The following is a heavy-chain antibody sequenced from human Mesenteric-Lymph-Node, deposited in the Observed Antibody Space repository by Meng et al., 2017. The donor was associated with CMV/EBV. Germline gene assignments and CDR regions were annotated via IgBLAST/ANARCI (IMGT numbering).Heavy chain of an antibody. CDR3: ARGRIEDIVVVPAAAVDY. D-gene: IGHD2-2*01. J-gene: IGHJ4*02. CDR1: GSFSGYY. Sequence: GSFSGYYWSWIRQPPGKRLEWIGEINHSGSTNYNPSLKSRVTISVDTSKNQFSLKLSSVTAADTAVYYCARGRIEDIVVVPAAAVDYWGQGTLVTVSS. CDR2: INHSGST. V-gene: IGHV4-34*01.